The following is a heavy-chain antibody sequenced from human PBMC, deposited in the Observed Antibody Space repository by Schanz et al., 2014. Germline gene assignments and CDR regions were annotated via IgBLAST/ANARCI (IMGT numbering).Heavy chain of an antibody. D-gene: IGHD6-13*01. V-gene: IGHV3-23*01. CDR2: FNDGGVNK. CDR3: AKSQGSSFDS. CDR1: GFSLDIFA. Sequence: VHLLESGGGLVEPGGSLRLSCATSGFSLDIFAVSWVRQAPGKGLEWVSSFNDGGVNKYYADSVKGRFTISSDNSKSTRYLQMNSLRAEDTAVYYCAKSQGSSFDSWGQGTLVTVSS. J-gene: IGHJ4*02.